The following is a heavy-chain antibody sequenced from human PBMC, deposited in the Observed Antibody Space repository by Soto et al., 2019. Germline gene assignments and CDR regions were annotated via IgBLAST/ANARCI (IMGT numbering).Heavy chain of an antibody. CDR1: GFSLSTSGMC. CDR3: ARILLATGATDDAFDI. J-gene: IGHJ3*02. CDR2: IVWDDDK. V-gene: IGHV2-70*11. D-gene: IGHD1-26*01. Sequence: SGPTLVKPTQTLTLTCTFSGFSLSTSGMCVSWIRQPPGKALEWLARIVWDDDKYYSTSLKTRLTISKDTSKNQVVLTMTNMDPVDTATYYCARILLATGATDDAFDIWGQGTMVTVSS.